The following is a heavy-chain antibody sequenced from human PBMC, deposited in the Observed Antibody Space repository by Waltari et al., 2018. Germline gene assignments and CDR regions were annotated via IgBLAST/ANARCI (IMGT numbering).Heavy chain of an antibody. CDR1: GFTFSSYS. J-gene: IGHJ4*02. D-gene: IGHD4-17*01. CDR3: ATTDMTTVTTGLDY. Sequence: EVQLVESGGGLVKPGGSLRLSCAASGFTFSSYSMNWVRQAPGKGLEWVSSISSSSSYIYYADSVKGRFTISRDNSKNTLYLQMNSLRAEDTAVYYCATTDMTTVTTGLDYWGQGTLVTVSS. CDR2: ISSSSSYI. V-gene: IGHV3-21*01.